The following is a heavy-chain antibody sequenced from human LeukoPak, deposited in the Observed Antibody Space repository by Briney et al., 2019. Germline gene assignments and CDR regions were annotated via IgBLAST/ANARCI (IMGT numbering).Heavy chain of an antibody. D-gene: IGHD3-10*01. Sequence: GGSLRLSCVAASGFRITNNWMTWIRRAPGKGLEWVATIKEDESQRYYLGSVKGRFTIPRDNTKGSVYLQMNGLRVEDTALYYCARGRAVDVWGQGTMVTVSS. CDR2: IKEDESQR. CDR3: ARGRAVDV. V-gene: IGHV3-7*03. CDR1: GFRITNNW. J-gene: IGHJ3*01.